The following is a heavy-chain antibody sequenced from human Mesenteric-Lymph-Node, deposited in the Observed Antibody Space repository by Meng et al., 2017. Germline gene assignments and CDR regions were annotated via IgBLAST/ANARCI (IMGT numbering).Heavy chain of an antibody. J-gene: IGHJ6*02. Sequence: SCAISGDSVSSNSAAWNWIRQSPSRGLEWLGRTYYRSKWYNDYAVSVKSRITINPDTSKNQFSLQLNSVTPEDTAVYYCAREGWNYYGSGSYYKHYGMDVWGQGTTVTVSS. CDR1: GDSVSSNSAA. CDR3: AREGWNYYGSGSYYKHYGMDV. D-gene: IGHD3-10*01. V-gene: IGHV6-1*01. CDR2: TYYRSKWYN.